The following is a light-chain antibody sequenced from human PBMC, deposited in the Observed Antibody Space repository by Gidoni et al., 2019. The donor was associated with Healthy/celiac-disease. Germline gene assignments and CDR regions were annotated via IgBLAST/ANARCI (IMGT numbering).Light chain of an antibody. CDR1: SSDVGSYNL. J-gene: IGLJ2*01. CDR2: EVS. Sequence: QSALTQPASVSGSTGQSITISCTGTSSDVGSYNLVSWYQQHPGKAPKLMIYEVSKRPSGVSNRFSGSKSGNTASLTISGLQAEDEADYYCSSYAGSSTYVVFGGGTKLTVL. CDR3: SSYAGSSTYVV. V-gene: IGLV2-23*02.